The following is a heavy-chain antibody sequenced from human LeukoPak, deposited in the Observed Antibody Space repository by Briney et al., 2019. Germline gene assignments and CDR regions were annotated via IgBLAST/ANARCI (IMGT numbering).Heavy chain of an antibody. J-gene: IGHJ5*02. V-gene: IGHV2-5*02. CDR3: AHTYSSSALNWFDP. CDR2: IYWDDDK. D-gene: IGHD6-13*01. CDR1: GFSLSISGMG. Sequence: SGPTLVNPTQTLTLTCTFSGFSLSISGMGVGWIRQPPGKALEWLALIYWDDDKRYSPSLKSRLTITKDTSKNQVILTMTNVDPVDTATYYCAHTYSSSALNWFDPWGQGTLVTVSS.